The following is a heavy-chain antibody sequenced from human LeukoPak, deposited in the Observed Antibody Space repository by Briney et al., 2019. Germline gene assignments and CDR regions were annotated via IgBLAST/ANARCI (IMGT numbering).Heavy chain of an antibody. CDR3: AKIIAATGIDS. Sequence: GGSLRLSCAASGFTFSNYAMSWVRQAPGKGLEWVSSISSSGRDTCYADSVKGRFTISRDKSKKTLYLQMNSLRAEDTAVYYCAKIIAATGIDSWGQGTLVSVSS. CDR2: ISSSGRDT. D-gene: IGHD6-13*01. V-gene: IGHV3-23*01. J-gene: IGHJ4*02. CDR1: GFTFSNYA.